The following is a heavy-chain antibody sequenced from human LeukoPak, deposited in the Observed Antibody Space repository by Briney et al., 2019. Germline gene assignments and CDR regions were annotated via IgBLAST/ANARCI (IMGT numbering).Heavy chain of an antibody. CDR3: ARGVATNRSYFDY. CDR1: GYTFTSYA. J-gene: IGHJ4*02. V-gene: IGHV1-3*01. Sequence: ASVKVSCKASGYTFTSYAMHWVRQAPGQRLEWMGWINAGNGNTKYSQKFQGRVTITRDTSASTAYMELSSLRSEDTAVYSCARGVATNRSYFDYWGQGTLVTVSS. CDR2: INAGNGNT. D-gene: IGHD5-12*01.